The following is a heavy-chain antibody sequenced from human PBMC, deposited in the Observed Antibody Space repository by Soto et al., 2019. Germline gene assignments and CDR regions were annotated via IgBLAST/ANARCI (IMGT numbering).Heavy chain of an antibody. CDR3: AREGGGEYDSASYKPWWFDP. J-gene: IGHJ5*02. CDR1: GFTLSDHY. V-gene: IGHV3-72*01. CDR2: SRDKAQGYST. D-gene: IGHD2-21*01. Sequence: EVQLVESGGGLVQPGGSLRLSCAGSGFTLSDHYIDWVRQAPGKGLEWVGRSRDKAQGYSTAYAASVKGRFTTSRDESKNSVYLQMNSLKTEDTAVYYCAREGGGEYDSASYKPWWFDPWGHGTLVTVSS.